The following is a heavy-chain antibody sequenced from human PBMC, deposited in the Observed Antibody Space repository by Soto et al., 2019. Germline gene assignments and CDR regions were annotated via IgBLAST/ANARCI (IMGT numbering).Heavy chain of an antibody. V-gene: IGHV1-2*02. CDR1: GYTFTGYY. D-gene: IGHD3-16*02. J-gene: IGHJ4*02. CDR2: INPNSGGT. CDR3: ARVLIKFGGVIVPFDY. Sequence: ASVKVSCKASGYTFTGYYMHWVLQAPGQGLEWMGWINPNSGGTNYAQKFQGRVTMTRDTSISTAYMELSRLRSDDTAVYYCARVLIKFGGVIVPFDYWGQGTLVTV.